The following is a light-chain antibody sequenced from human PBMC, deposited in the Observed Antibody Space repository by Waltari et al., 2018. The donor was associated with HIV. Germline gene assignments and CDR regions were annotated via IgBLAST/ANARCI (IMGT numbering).Light chain of an antibody. J-gene: IGKJ4*01. CDR3: QQLHSVPRI. V-gene: IGKV1-9*01. CDR2: GAS. Sequence: DIQLTQSPSFLSSHVGDRVTISCRASQDISTYLAWYQQKPGEAPKLLIHGASTLHRGVTSRFSGSGSGTDFTLTIKNLRPEDFAIYYCQQLHSVPRIFGGGTKVE. CDR1: QDISTY.